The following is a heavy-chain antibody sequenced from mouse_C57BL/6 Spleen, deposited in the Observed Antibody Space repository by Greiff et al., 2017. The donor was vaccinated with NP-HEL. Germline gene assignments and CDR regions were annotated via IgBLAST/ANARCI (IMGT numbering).Heavy chain of an antibody. D-gene: IGHD2-3*01. Sequence: QIQLQQPGAELVKPGASVKMSCKASGFTFTSYWITWVKQRPGQGLEWIGDIYPGSGSTNYNEKFKSKATLTVDTSSSTAYMQLSSLTSEDSAVYYCARWLLRRSDYWGQGTTLTVSS. CDR3: ARWLLRRSDY. CDR2: IYPGSGST. J-gene: IGHJ2*01. V-gene: IGHV1-55*01. CDR1: GFTFTSYW.